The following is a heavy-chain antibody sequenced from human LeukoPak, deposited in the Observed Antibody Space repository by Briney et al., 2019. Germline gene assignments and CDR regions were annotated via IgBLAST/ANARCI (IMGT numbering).Heavy chain of an antibody. D-gene: IGHD3-22*01. V-gene: IGHV1-2*02. Sequence: ASVKVSCKASGYTFTGYYMHWVRQAPGQGLEWMGWINPNSGGTNYAQKFQGRVTMTRDTSISTAYMELSRLRSDDTAVYYCARDLGRGLRIYYYYYYMDVWGKGTTVTVSS. J-gene: IGHJ6*03. CDR2: INPNSGGT. CDR1: GYTFTGYY. CDR3: ARDLGRGLRIYYYYYYMDV.